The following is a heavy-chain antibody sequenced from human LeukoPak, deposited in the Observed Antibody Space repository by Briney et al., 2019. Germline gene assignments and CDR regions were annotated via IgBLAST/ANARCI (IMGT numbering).Heavy chain of an antibody. CDR1: GFTFMSHE. CDR2: ISPSGSTM. CDR3: AREGYSEILGAFXX. J-gene: IGHJ3*01. D-gene: IGHD1-26*01. Sequence: GGSLRLSCAASGFTFMSHEMNWVRQAPGKGLEWVSYISPSGSTMYYADSVKGQFTISRDNARNSLYLQMNSLRAEDTAVYYCAREGYSEILGAFXXWGQGTMVT. V-gene: IGHV3-48*03.